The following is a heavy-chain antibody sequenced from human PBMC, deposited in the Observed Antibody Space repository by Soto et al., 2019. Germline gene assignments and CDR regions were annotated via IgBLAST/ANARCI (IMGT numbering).Heavy chain of an antibody. D-gene: IGHD3-10*02. CDR3: ASLAMTMSPLDY. CDR1: GGSISSSHW. J-gene: IGHJ4*02. V-gene: IGHV4-4*02. Sequence: QVQLQESGPRLVKPSGTLSLTCAVSGGSISSSHWWNWVRQPPGKGLEWIGEIYHSGGTNYNPSLKSRVTISVDKSKNQFSLRLTSVTAADTAVYYCASLAMTMSPLDYWGQGTLVTVSS. CDR2: IYHSGGT.